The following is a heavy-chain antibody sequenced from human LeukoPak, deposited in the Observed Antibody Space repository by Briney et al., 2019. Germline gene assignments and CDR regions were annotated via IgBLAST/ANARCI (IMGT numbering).Heavy chain of an antibody. CDR2: IDADGGRI. V-gene: IGHV3-74*01. CDR3: ARDALDHRVYDS. D-gene: IGHD1-14*01. J-gene: IGHJ5*01. CDR1: GFTFSSHW. Sequence: GGSLRLSCAASGFTFSSHWMTWVRQAPGKWPVWVSRIDADGGRIHYADSVKGRFTISRDNARNRLFLQRTSLRAEDTAVCYCARDALDHRVYDSWGQGTLVTVSS.